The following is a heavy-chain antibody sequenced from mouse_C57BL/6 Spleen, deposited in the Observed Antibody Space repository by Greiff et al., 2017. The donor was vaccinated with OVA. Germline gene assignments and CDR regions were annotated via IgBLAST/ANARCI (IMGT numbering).Heavy chain of an antibody. Sequence: QVQLQQPGAELVKPGASVKLSCKASGYTFTSYRMHWVKQRPGQGLEWIGMIHPNSGSTNYNEKFKSKATLPVDKSSSTAYMQLSSLTSEDAAVYYYARRIVAPYYAMDYWGQGTSVTVSS. V-gene: IGHV1-64*01. D-gene: IGHD1-1*01. CDR2: IHPNSGST. J-gene: IGHJ4*01. CDR1: GYTFTSYR. CDR3: ARRIVAPYYAMDY.